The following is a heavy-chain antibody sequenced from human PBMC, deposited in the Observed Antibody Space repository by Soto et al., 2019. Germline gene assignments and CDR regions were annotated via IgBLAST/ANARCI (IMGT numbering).Heavy chain of an antibody. Sequence: PARSLRLSCAASGFTFSSYAMSWVRQAPTKGLEWDSPISGRGGITNYADSEKGRFTIYRDNTKNTLYRQMNSLRAEDRAVYYCAKEWGNRGYCIGGSRYCEYWGQGT. D-gene: IGHD2-15*01. J-gene: IGHJ4*02. V-gene: IGHV3-23*01. CDR1: GFTFSSYA. CDR2: ISGRGGIT. CDR3: AKEWGNRGYCIGGSRYCEY.